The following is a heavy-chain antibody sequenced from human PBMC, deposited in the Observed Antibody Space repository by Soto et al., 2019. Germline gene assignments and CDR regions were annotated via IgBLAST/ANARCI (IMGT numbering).Heavy chain of an antibody. Sequence: QLQLGESGPGLVKPSETLSLTCIVSGGSISSSSYYWGWIRQPPGKGLEWIGSFYYSGSTYYSPSLKSRVTISGDTSKNQISLRLSSVTAADTAVYYCARISVASRYMDVWGKGTTVTVSS. D-gene: IGHD5-12*01. CDR3: ARISVASRYMDV. V-gene: IGHV4-39*01. CDR2: FYYSGST. J-gene: IGHJ6*03. CDR1: GGSISSSSYY.